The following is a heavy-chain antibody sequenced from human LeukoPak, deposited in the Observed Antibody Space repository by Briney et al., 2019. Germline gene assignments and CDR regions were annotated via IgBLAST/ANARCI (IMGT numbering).Heavy chain of an antibody. D-gene: IGHD1-26*01. J-gene: IGHJ5*02. V-gene: IGHV1-18*01. CDR2: MSAYNGNT. CDR3: ARRIVGATTTFSPIPRSDWFDP. CDR1: GYTFTSYG. Sequence: GASVKVSCKASGYTFTSYGISWVRQAPGQGLEWMGWMSAYNGNTNYAQKLQGRVTMTTDTSTSTAYMELRSLRSDDTAVYYCARRIVGATTTFSPIPRSDWFDPWGQGTLVTVSS.